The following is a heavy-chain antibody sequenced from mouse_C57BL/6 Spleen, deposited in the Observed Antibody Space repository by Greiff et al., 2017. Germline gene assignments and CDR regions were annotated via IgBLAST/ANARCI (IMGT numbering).Heavy chain of an antibody. CDR3: ARNYGSSYVYFDV. Sequence: QVQLQQSGPELVKPGASVKISCKASGYAFSSSWMNWVKQRPGKGLEWIGRIYPGDGDTNYNGKFKGKATLTADKSSSTAYMQLSSLTSEDSAVYFCARNYGSSYVYFDVWGTGTTVTVSS. CDR1: GYAFSSSW. D-gene: IGHD1-1*01. V-gene: IGHV1-82*01. CDR2: IYPGDGDT. J-gene: IGHJ1*03.